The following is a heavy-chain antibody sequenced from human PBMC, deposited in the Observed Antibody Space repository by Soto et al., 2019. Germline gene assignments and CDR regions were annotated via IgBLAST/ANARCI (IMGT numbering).Heavy chain of an antibody. J-gene: IGHJ4*02. CDR1: GFTFSSYG. CDR2: IWHDGGNK. D-gene: IGHD3-16*01. CDR3: ARDGDVNTGFGKDY. V-gene: IGHV3-33*01. Sequence: GGSLRLSCAASGFTFSSYGMHWVRQAPGKGLEWVAFIWHDGGNKFYAESVKGRFTISRDHSKNTLYLQMTSLSAEDTAMYYCARDGDVNTGFGKDYWGQGTLVTVSS.